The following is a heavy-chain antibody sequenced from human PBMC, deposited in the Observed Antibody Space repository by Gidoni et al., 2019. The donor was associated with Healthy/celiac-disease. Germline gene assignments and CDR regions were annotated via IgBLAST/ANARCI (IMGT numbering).Heavy chain of an antibody. CDR1: GFTFSSYS. CDR3: ARDLGLTTFGGVIAGLWGGPETDY. Sequence: EVQLVESGGGLVKPGGSLRLSCAASGFTFSSYSMNWVRQAPGKGLEWVSSISSSSSYIYYADSVKGRFTISRENAKNSLYLQMNSLRAEDTAVYYCARDLGLTTFGGVIAGLWGGPETDYWGQGTLVTVSS. D-gene: IGHD3-16*02. V-gene: IGHV3-21*01. CDR2: ISSSSSYI. J-gene: IGHJ4*02.